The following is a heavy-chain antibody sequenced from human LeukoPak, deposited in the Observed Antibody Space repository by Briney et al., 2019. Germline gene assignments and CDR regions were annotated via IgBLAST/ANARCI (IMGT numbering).Heavy chain of an antibody. CDR2: INHSGST. V-gene: IGHV4-34*01. CDR1: GGSFIGYY. J-gene: IGHJ6*03. D-gene: IGHD5-24*01. CDR3: ARGKRYMDV. Sequence: SETLSLTCAVYGGSFIGYYWSWIRQPPGKGLEWIGEINHSGSTNYNPSLKSRVTISVDTSKNQFSLKLSSVTAADTAVYYCARGKRYMDVWGKGTTVTVSS.